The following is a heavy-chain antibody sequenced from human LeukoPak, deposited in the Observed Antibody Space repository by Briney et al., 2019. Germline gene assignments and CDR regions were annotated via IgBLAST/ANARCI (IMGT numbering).Heavy chain of an antibody. CDR1: GGSVSSSRYY. CDR3: ARDLYSGYDWVGFNI. J-gene: IGHJ3*02. D-gene: IGHD5-12*01. V-gene: IGHV4-39*07. CDR2: IYYSGST. Sequence: SETLSLTCTVSGGSVSSSRYYWGWIRQPPGQGLEWIGSIYYSGSTYNNPSLKSRVTISIDTSKNQFSLKLSSVTAADTAVYYCARDLYSGYDWVGFNIWGQGTVVTVSS.